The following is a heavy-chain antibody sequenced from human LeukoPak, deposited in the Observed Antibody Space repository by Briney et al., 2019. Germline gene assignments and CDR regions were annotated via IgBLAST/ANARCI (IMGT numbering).Heavy chain of an antibody. D-gene: IGHD3-10*01. Sequence: PGGSLRLSCAASGFTFSSYSMNWVRQAPGKGLEWVSSISSSSSYIYYADSVKGRFTISRDNAKNSLYLQMNSLRAEDTAVYYCARVKTAGIYRSEFDYWGQGTLVTVSS. CDR1: GFTFSSYS. CDR3: ARVKTAGIYRSEFDY. V-gene: IGHV3-21*01. J-gene: IGHJ4*02. CDR2: ISSSSSYI.